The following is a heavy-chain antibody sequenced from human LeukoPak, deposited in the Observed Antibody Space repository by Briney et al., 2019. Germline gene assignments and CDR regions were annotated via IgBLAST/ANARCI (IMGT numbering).Heavy chain of an antibody. CDR1: GGSISSYY. D-gene: IGHD6-6*01. CDR3: ARGVGSSSLTYFDY. V-gene: IGHV4-4*07. Sequence: SETLSLTCTVSGGSISSYYRSWIRQPAGKGLKWIGHIYTSGSTNYNPSLKSRVTMSVDTSKNQFSLKLSSVTAADTAVYYCARGVGSSSLTYFDYWGQGVLVTVSS. CDR2: IYTSGST. J-gene: IGHJ4*02.